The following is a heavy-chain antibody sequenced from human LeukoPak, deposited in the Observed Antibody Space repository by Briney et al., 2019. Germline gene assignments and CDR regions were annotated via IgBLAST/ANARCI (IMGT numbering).Heavy chain of an antibody. CDR3: AKHLKPDSSSWYWNFDY. J-gene: IGHJ4*02. Sequence: GGSLRLSCAASGFTFSSYGMHWVRQAPGKGLEWVADIWYDGSNKYYADSVKGRFTISRDNSKNTLYLQMNSLRAEDTAVYYCAKHLKPDSSSWYWNFDYWGQGTLVTVSS. CDR2: IWYDGSNK. D-gene: IGHD6-13*01. V-gene: IGHV3-33*06. CDR1: GFTFSSYG.